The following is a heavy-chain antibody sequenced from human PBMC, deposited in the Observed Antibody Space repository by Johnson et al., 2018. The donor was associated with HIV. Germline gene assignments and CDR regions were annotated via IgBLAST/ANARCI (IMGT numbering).Heavy chain of an antibody. CDR2: ISYDGSNK. CDR3: AKERGTATRWYAREAFDI. Sequence: QVQLVESGGGVVQPGRSLRLSCAASGFTFSSYGMHWVRHAPGKGLEWVAIISYDGSNKYYADSVKGRFTISRDNSKNTLFLQMNNLRAEDTAMYYCAKERGTATRWYAREAFDIWGQGTMVTVSS. CDR1: GFTFSSYG. V-gene: IGHV3-30*18. J-gene: IGHJ3*02. D-gene: IGHD6-13*01.